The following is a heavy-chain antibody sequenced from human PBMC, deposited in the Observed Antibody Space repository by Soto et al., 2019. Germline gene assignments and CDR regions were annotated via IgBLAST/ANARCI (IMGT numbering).Heavy chain of an antibody. Sequence: RASVKVSCKASGYTFTAYYIHWVRQAPGQGLDWMGWINPNSGNTGYAQKFQGRVTMTRNTSISTAYMELSSLRSEDTAVYYCARVAVYGGYVDYWGQGTLVTVSS. D-gene: IGHD2-8*01. V-gene: IGHV1-8*02. CDR2: INPNSGNT. CDR3: ARVAVYGGYVDY. CDR1: GYTFTAYY. J-gene: IGHJ4*02.